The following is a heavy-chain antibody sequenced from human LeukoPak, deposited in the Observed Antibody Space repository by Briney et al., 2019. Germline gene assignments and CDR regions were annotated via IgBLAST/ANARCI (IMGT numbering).Heavy chain of an antibody. Sequence: GRSLRLSCAASGFTFSSYAMHWVRQAPGKGRGWVAVISYDGSNKYYADSVKGRFTISRDNSKNTLYLQMNSLRAEDTAVYYCARARVGATNFPFDYWGQGTLVTVSS. CDR2: ISYDGSNK. V-gene: IGHV3-30-3*01. CDR1: GFTFSSYA. J-gene: IGHJ4*02. CDR3: ARARVGATNFPFDY. D-gene: IGHD1-26*01.